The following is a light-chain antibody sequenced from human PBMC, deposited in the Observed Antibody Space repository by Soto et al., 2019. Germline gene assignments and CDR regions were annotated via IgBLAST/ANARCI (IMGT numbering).Light chain of an antibody. V-gene: IGLV2-14*01. Sequence: QSALTQPASVSGSPGQSITISCTGTSSDVGGYNYVSWYQQHPGKAPKLMIYDVSNRPPGVSNRFSGSKSGNTASLTISGLQAEDEADYYCSSYTISSTPLYVFGTGT. CDR1: SSDVGGYNY. J-gene: IGLJ1*01. CDR3: SSYTISSTPLYV. CDR2: DVS.